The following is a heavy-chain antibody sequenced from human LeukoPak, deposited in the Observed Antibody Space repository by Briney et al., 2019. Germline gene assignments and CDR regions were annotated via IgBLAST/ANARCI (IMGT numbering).Heavy chain of an antibody. CDR2: ISSSSGYI. J-gene: IGHJ4*02. CDR1: GFIFSIYN. D-gene: IGHD1-26*01. V-gene: IGHV3-21*01. Sequence: GGSLRLSCTASGFIFSIYNMKWVRQAPGKGLEWVSLISSSSGYIYYADSVKGRFTISRDNAKKSLYLQMDGLRVEDTAVYYCARGSEWEPLYYFDYWGRGGLVTVSS. CDR3: ARGSEWEPLYYFDY.